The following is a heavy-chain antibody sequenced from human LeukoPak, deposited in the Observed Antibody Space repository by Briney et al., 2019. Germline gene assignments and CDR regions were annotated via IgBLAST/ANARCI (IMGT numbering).Heavy chain of an antibody. CDR3: ARSQCSGSTSCYWFFHFDP. Sequence: ASVKVSCKASGYTFNAHGISWVRQAPGQGLEWMGWISGTGGNTDYAEKFQGRVTLTTDTSTSTAYMELRSLRSDDTAVYYCARSQCSGSTSCYWFFHFDPGGQGTLVTVSS. D-gene: IGHD2-2*01. J-gene: IGHJ5*02. V-gene: IGHV1-18*01. CDR2: ISGTGGNT. CDR1: GYTFNAHG.